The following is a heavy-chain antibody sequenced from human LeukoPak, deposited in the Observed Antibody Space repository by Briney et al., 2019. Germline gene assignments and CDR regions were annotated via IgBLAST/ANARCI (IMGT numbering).Heavy chain of an antibody. CDR2: INHSGST. D-gene: IGHD3-3*01. V-gene: IGHV4-34*01. J-gene: IGHJ5*02. CDR1: GGSFSGYY. CDR3: ARAYDFWSGSPFWFDP. Sequence: SETLSLTCAVYGGSFSGYYWSWIRQPPGKGLEWIGEINHSGSTNYNPSLKSRVTISVDTSMNQFSLKLSSVTAADTAVYYCARAYDFWSGSPFWFDPWGQGTLVTVSS.